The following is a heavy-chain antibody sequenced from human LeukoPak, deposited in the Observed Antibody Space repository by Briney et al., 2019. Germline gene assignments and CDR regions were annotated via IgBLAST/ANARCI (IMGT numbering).Heavy chain of an antibody. V-gene: IGHV3-23*01. CDR3: SRSSSGRYYYYGMDD. D-gene: IGHD6-19*01. CDR2: ISGSGGSP. J-gene: IGHJ6*02. CDR1: GFSFSHYA. Sequence: GGSLRLSCAASGFSFSHYAMNWVRQAPGKGLEWVSAISGSGGSPYYADSVKGRLTISRDNSKNTLFLQMNSLRAEDTAVYYCSRSSSGRYYYYGMDDWDQGTTVTVSS.